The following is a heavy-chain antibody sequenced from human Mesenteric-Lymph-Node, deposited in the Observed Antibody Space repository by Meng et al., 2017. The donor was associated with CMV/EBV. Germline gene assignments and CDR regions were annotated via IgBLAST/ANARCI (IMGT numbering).Heavy chain of an antibody. Sequence: GESLKISCAASGFTFNSYGIHWVRLAPGKGLDWVAFIRYDGSEKYYADSVKGRFTISRDDSKDTLYLQMNSLRPDDTAVYYCARVIHYCSSTSCHSYYYYGMDVWGQGTTVTVSS. J-gene: IGHJ6*02. D-gene: IGHD2-2*01. CDR1: GFTFNSYG. CDR3: ARVIHYCSSTSCHSYYYYGMDV. V-gene: IGHV3-30*02. CDR2: IRYDGSEK.